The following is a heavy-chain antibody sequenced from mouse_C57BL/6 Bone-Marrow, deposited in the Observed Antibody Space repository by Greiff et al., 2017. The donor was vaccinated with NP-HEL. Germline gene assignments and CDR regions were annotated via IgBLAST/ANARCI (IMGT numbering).Heavy chain of an antibody. CDR2: ISNLAYSI. V-gene: IGHV5-15*01. CDR1: GFTFSDYG. CDR3: ARSYYYDSSYGYYAMDY. Sequence: EVMLVESGGGLVQPGGSLKLSCAASGFTFSDYGMAWVRQAPRKGPEWVAFISNLAYSIYYADTVTGRFTISRENAKNTLYLEMSSLRSEDTAMYYCARSYYYDSSYGYYAMDYWGQGTSVTVSS. J-gene: IGHJ4*01. D-gene: IGHD1-1*01.